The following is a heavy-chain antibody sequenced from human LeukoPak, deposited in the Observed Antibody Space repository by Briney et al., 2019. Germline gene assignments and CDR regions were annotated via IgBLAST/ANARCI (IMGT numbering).Heavy chain of an antibody. J-gene: IGHJ4*02. V-gene: IGHV3-30*18. D-gene: IGHD5-12*01. CDR3: AKDFGYAY. CDR1: GFTFSSYA. CDR2: ISYDGSNK. Sequence: GGSLRLSCTASGFTFSSYAMNWVRQAPGKGLEWVAVISYDGSNKYYADSVKGRFTISRDNSKNTLYLQMNSLRAEDTAVYYCAKDFGYAYWGQGTLVTVSS.